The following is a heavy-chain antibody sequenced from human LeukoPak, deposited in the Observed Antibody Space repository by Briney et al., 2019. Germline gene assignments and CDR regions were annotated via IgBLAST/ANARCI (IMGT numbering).Heavy chain of an antibody. J-gene: IGHJ4*02. CDR1: GFTFGDYA. CDR3: TRDPYCRSSSCYWGIDY. Sequence: GGSLRLSCTASGFTFGDYAMSWVRQAPGKGLEWVGFIRSKAYGGTIEYAASVKGRFTISRDDSKSIAYQQMNSLKTEDTALYYCTRDPYCRSSSCYWGIDYWGQGTLVTVSS. CDR2: IRSKAYGGTI. D-gene: IGHD2-15*01. V-gene: IGHV3-49*04.